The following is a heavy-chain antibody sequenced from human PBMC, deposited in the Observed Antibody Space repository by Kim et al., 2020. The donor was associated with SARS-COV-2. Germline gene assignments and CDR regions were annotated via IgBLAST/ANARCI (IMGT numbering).Heavy chain of an antibody. V-gene: IGHV4-30-2*05. CDR3: ARVGGSSSSRGWFDP. D-gene: IGHD6-13*01. Sequence: PSPKSRLTISVDTSKNQFSLKLSSVTAADPAVYYCARVGGSSSSRGWFDPWGLGTLVTVSS. J-gene: IGHJ5*02.